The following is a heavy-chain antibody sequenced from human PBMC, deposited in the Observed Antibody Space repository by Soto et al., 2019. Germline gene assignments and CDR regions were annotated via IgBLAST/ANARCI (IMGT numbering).Heavy chain of an antibody. CDR3: ARRPDINSWPLDF. D-gene: IGHD1-26*01. CDR2: NHIRGRT. Sequence: PSETLSLTCSVSGVSVSSDDYYWNWIRQHPGKGLEWIGYNHIRGRTNYNPSLESRVAISLDTSKHQFSLRVSSVTAADTAVYYCARRPDINSWPLDFWGQGTLVTVSS. V-gene: IGHV4-61*08. CDR1: GVSVSSDDYY. J-gene: IGHJ4*02.